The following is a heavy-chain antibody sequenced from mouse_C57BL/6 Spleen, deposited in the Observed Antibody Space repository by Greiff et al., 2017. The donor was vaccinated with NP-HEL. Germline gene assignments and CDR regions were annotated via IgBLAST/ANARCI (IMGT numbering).Heavy chain of an antibody. CDR1: GFNFKNTY. V-gene: IGHV14-3*01. CDR2: IDPANGNT. Sequence: VQLQQSVAELVRPGASVKLSCTASGFNFKNTYMHWVKQRPEQGLEWIGRIDPANGNTKYAPKFQGKATITADTSSNTAYLQLSSLTSEDTAIYYCATFYYDYEGFAYWGQGTLVTVSA. CDR3: ATFYYDYEGFAY. J-gene: IGHJ3*01. D-gene: IGHD2-4*01.